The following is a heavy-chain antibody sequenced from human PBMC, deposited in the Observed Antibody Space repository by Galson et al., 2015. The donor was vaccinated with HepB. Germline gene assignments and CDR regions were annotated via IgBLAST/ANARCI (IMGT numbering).Heavy chain of an antibody. CDR1: RFIFSSYG. CDR3: AKVLEGIVVVPAAGDY. Sequence: SLRLSCAASRFIFSSYGMHWVRQAPGKGLEWVAVISFGGSNKYYVDSVKGRFTISRDNSKNTLYLQMNSLRVEDTAVYYCAKVLEGIVVVPAAGDYWGQGTLVTVSS. CDR2: ISFGGSNK. V-gene: IGHV3-30*18. D-gene: IGHD2-2*01. J-gene: IGHJ4*02.